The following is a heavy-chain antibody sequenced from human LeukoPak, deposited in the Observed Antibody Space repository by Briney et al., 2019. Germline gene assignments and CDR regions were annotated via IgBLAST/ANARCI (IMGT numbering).Heavy chain of an antibody. D-gene: IGHD5-24*01. J-gene: IGHJ4*02. V-gene: IGHV3-30*18. CDR1: GFTFSSYG. Sequence: GGSLRLSCAASGFTFSSYGMHWVRQAPGKGLEWVTVISYDGSNKYYADSVKGRFTISRDNSKNTLYLQMNSLRAEDTAVYYCAKASQRWLLVYWGQGTLVTVSS. CDR2: ISYDGSNK. CDR3: AKASQRWLLVY.